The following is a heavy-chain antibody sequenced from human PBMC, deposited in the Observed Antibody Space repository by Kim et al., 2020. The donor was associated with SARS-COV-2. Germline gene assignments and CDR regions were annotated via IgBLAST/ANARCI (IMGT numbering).Heavy chain of an antibody. Sequence: SVKGRFTISRDNSKNTLYLQMNSLRAEDTAVYYCAKDSLRQQLVPEYFQHWGQGTLVTVSS. D-gene: IGHD6-13*01. CDR3: AKDSLRQQLVPEYFQH. V-gene: IGHV3-23*02. J-gene: IGHJ1*01.